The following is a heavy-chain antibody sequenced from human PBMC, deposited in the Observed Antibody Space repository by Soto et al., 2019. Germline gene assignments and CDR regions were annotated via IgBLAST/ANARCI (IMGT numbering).Heavy chain of an antibody. CDR2: IKSKAGGGAI. Sequence: EVQMVESGGGLVKPGGSLRLSCAVSGFSFSEAWMNWVRQAPGKGLEWVGRIKSKAGGGAIDYAAPVKGRFTISRDDSKDTRYLQINSLKTEDTAVYYCTTDGNFGGVVVAFHLWGQGTMLTVSS. CDR1: GFSFSEAW. CDR3: TTDGNFGGVVVAFHL. D-gene: IGHD3-10*01. J-gene: IGHJ3*01. V-gene: IGHV3-15*07.